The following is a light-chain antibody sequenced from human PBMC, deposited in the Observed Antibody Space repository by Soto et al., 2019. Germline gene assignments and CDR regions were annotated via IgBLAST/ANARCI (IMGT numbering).Light chain of an antibody. V-gene: IGKV3-15*01. Sequence: EIVMTQSPATLSVSPGQSATLSCRASQSIRSNLAWYQQKPGQAPRLLIYAASTRATGIPARFSGSGSGTEFTLTISSLQSEDFAVYYCQQYNNWPPLTFGGGTKVEIK. CDR3: QQYNNWPPLT. J-gene: IGKJ4*01. CDR1: QSIRSN. CDR2: AAS.